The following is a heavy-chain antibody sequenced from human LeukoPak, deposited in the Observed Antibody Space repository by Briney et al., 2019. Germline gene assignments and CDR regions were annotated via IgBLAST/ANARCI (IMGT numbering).Heavy chain of an antibody. D-gene: IGHD6-19*01. V-gene: IGHV1-24*01. CDR2: FDPEDGET. J-gene: IGHJ4*02. CDR3: ARDLEGGSSGWTGFDY. Sequence: ASVKVSCKVSGYTLTELSMHWVRQAPGKGLEWMGGFDPEDGETIYAQKFQGRVTMTEDTSTDTAYMELSSLRSEDTAVYYCARDLEGGSSGWTGFDYWGQGTLVTVSS. CDR1: GYTLTELS.